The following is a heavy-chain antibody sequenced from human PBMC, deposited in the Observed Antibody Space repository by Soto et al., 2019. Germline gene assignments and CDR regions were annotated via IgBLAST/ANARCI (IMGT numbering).Heavy chain of an antibody. D-gene: IGHD1-7*01. J-gene: IGHJ4*02. CDR1: CGSFSGYY. CDR3: ARDKTTGLFDY. CDR2: INHSVIT. V-gene: IGHV4-34*01. Sequence: PSETLSLTCAVYCGSFSGYYWTWIRQPPGTGLYCIGEINHSVITSXXPSLKSRXXISVDTSKNQXSLKLTPVTAADTAVYYCARDKTTGLFDYWGQGTLVX.